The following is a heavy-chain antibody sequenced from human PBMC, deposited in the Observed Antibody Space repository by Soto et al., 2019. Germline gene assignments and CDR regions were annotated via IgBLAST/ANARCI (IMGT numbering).Heavy chain of an antibody. Sequence: EVQLSESGGGFVQPGGSLRLSCEASGFSFVSYWMHWVRQVPGEGLAWVSRINGNADNSDYADSVKGRFTISRDNAMNRLYLQMDSLRADDTGVYYCVRDFRGAVAGSEFDHWGQGTLVTVSS. D-gene: IGHD6-19*01. CDR2: INGNADNS. CDR1: GFSFVSYW. CDR3: VRDFRGAVAGSEFDH. J-gene: IGHJ4*02. V-gene: IGHV3-74*01.